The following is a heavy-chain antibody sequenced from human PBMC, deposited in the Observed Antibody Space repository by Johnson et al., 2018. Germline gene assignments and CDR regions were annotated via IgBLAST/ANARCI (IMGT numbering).Heavy chain of an antibody. J-gene: IGHJ3*02. V-gene: IGHV5-51*01. CDR1: GYSFTSYW. CDR2: IYPGDSDT. D-gene: IGHD6-19*01. Sequence: VQLVQSGAEVKKPGESLKISCKGSGYSFTSYWIGWVRQMPGKGLEWMGIIYPGDSDTRYSPSFKGQVTISADKSISTAYLQWSSLKASDTAMYYCARHRCPYGLGYAFDIGGQGTMVTVSS. CDR3: ARHRCPYGLGYAFDI.